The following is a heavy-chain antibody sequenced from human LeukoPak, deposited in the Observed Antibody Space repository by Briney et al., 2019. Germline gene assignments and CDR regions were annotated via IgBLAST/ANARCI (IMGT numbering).Heavy chain of an antibody. Sequence: GGSLRLSCAASGFTFSSYSMNWVRQAPGKGLEWVSSISSSSSYIYYADSVKGRFTISRDNAKNSLYLQMNSLRAEDTAVYYCARKGQQLVNYGMDVWGQGTTVTVSS. CDR1: GFTFSSYS. J-gene: IGHJ6*02. CDR3: ARKGQQLVNYGMDV. D-gene: IGHD6-13*01. CDR2: ISSSSSYI. V-gene: IGHV3-21*01.